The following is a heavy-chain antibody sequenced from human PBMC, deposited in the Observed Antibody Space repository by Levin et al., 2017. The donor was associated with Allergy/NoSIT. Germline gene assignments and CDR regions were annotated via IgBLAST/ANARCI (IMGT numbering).Heavy chain of an antibody. J-gene: IGHJ4*02. CDR3: ARVGFDYFDY. V-gene: IGHV3-11*06. CDR1: GFAFSDYY. CDR2: ISSTSSYS. Sequence: GGSLRLSCAASGFAFSDYYMSWVRQAPGKGLQWLSYISSTSSYSFYADSVKGRFTISKDNAKNSLYLQMDSLRADNTAVYYCARVGFDYFDYWGPGTLVTVSS.